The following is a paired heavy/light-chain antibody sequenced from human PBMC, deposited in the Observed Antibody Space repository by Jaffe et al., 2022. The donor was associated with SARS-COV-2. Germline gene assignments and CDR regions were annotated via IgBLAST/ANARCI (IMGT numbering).Light chain of an antibody. CDR2: DAS. J-gene: IGKJ3*01. V-gene: IGKV3-11*01. CDR3: QQRSNWPE. CDR1: QSVSSY. Sequence: EIVLTQSPATLSLSPGERATLSCRASQSVSSYLAWYQQKPGQAPRLLIYDASNRATGIPARFSGSGSGTDFTLTISSLEPEDFAVYYCQQRSNWPEFGPGTKVDIK.
Heavy chain of an antibody. V-gene: IGHV1-46*04. D-gene: IGHD5-12*01. Sequence: QVQLVQSGAEVKKPGASVKVSCKASGYTFTSYYMHWVRQAPGQGLEWMGIINPSGGSTSYAQKLQGRVTMTRDTSTSTVYMELSSLRSEDTAVYYCARDSLRNIVATISGDYYMDVWGKGTTVTVSS. CDR3: ARDSLRNIVATISGDYYMDV. CDR1: GYTFTSYY. CDR2: INPSGGST. J-gene: IGHJ6*03.